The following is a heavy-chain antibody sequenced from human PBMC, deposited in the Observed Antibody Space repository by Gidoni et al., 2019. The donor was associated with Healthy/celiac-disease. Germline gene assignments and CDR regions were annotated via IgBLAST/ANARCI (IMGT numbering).Heavy chain of an antibody. D-gene: IGHD6-19*01. CDR2: IIPIFGTA. CDR3: ARDPIAVAASWFDP. CDR1: VGTFSSYA. V-gene: IGHV1-69*01. Sequence: GSSVKVSCKASVGTFSSYAISWVRQAPGQGLEWLGGIIPIFGTANYAQKFQGRVTITADESTSTAYMELSSLRSEDTAVYYCARDPIAVAASWFDPWGQGTLVTVSS. J-gene: IGHJ5*02.